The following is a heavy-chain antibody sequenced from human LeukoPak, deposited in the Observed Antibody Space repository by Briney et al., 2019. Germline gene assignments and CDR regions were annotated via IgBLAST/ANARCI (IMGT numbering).Heavy chain of an antibody. D-gene: IGHD6-13*01. CDR2: ISTDGRNT. J-gene: IGHJ4*02. V-gene: IGHV3-64D*06. Sequence: GGSLRLSCLATGFALSTYAMHWVRQAPGKGLEHVSTISTDGRNTYYADSVKGRFTISRDTSKNTLYLQMSSLRGDDTAVYYCRKGSQGPIWQQLVPDHWGQGTQVTVSS. CDR3: RKGSQGPIWQQLVPDH. CDR1: GFALSTYA.